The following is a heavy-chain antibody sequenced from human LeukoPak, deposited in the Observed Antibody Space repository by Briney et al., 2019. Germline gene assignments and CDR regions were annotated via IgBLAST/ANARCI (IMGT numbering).Heavy chain of an antibody. V-gene: IGHV1-69*01. J-gene: IGHJ5*02. CDR3: ARDIPRPRGFDP. CDR1: GGTFSSYA. CDR2: IIAIFGTA. Sequence: SVKVSCKASGGTFSSYAISGVRQAPGQGLEWMGGIIAIFGTANYAQKLQGRVTITAEESTRTDCIYLRRVRSKNTAVYYCARDIPRPRGFDPWGQGTLVTVSS.